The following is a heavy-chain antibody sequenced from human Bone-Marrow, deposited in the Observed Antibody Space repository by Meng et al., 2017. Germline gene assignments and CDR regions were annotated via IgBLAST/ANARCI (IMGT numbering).Heavy chain of an antibody. J-gene: IGHJ4*02. Sequence: ELQLVEFGGGLVKPGGSLRLSCVASGGTFRNFWMTWVRQAPGKGLEWVGRIKSKVDGGTTDFAAPVKGRFTISRDDAKNTLYLQMNSLITEDTAVYFCATGAAAADHWGQGTLVTVSS. CDR1: GGTFRNFW. D-gene: IGHD6-13*01. V-gene: IGHV3-15*01. CDR3: ATGAAAADH. CDR2: IKSKVDGGTT.